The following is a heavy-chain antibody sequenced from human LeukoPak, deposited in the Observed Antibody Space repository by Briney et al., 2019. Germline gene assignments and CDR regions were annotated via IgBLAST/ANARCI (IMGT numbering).Heavy chain of an antibody. J-gene: IGHJ4*02. CDR1: GFTFSNYW. CDR3: KKDGYSSSWYGKKRYYFDY. D-gene: IGHD6-13*01. Sequence: PGGSLRLSCAASGFTFSNYWMSWVRQAPGKGLEWVASIKQDGSGKYYVDSVKGRFTISRDNAKNSLYLEMNSLRAEDTAVYYCKKDGYSSSWYGKKRYYFDYWGQGTLVTVSS. V-gene: IGHV3-7*01. CDR2: IKQDGSGK.